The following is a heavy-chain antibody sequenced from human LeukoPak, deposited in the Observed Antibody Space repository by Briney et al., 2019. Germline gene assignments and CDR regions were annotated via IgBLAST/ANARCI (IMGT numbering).Heavy chain of an antibody. J-gene: IGHJ4*02. CDR1: GGSISSSSYY. CDR2: IYYSGST. V-gene: IGHV4-39*01. CDR3: ASRWEGNFDY. D-gene: IGHD1-26*01. Sequence: RPSETLSLTCTVSGGSISSSSYYWGWIRQPPGKGLEWIGSIYYSGSTYYNPSLKSRVTISVDTSKNQFSLKLSSVTAADTAVYYCASRWEGNFDYWGQGILVTVSS.